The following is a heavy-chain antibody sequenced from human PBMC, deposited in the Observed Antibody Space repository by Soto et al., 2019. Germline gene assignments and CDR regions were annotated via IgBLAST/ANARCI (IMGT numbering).Heavy chain of an antibody. J-gene: IGHJ4*02. Sequence: ASVKVSCKASGYTFTSYAMHWVRQAPGQRLEWMGWINAGNGNTKYSQKFQGRVTITRDTSASTAYMELSSLRSEDTAVYYCARDYPPQYGDYAYDYLGQGTLVTVSS. D-gene: IGHD4-17*01. CDR2: INAGNGNT. CDR3: ARDYPPQYGDYAYDY. V-gene: IGHV1-3*01. CDR1: GYTFTSYA.